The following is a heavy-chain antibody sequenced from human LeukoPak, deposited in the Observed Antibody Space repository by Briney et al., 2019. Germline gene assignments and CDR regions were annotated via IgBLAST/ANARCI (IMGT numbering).Heavy chain of an antibody. CDR2: IKSDGTTT. CDR1: GFTFSNYW. V-gene: IGHV3-74*01. J-gene: IGHJ4*02. D-gene: IGHD1-1*01. CDR3: VTGLLETANY. Sequence: GGSLRLSCAASGFTFSNYWMHWVRQVPGKGQVWVARIKSDGTTTSYAESVKGRFTTSRDNAKKTLYLQMNSLRDEDTAVYYCVTGLLETANYWGQGTLVTVSS.